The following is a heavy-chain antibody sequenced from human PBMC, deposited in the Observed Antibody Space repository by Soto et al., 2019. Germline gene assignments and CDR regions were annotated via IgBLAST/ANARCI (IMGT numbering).Heavy chain of an antibody. J-gene: IGHJ6*02. V-gene: IGHV3-33*01. CDR3: ARPLVVAARGHYYYGMDV. CDR1: GFTFSSYG. Sequence: QVQLVESGEGVVQPGRSLRLSCAASGFTFSSYGMHWVRHSPGKGLEWVAIVWNDGSNKYYADSVKGRFSISRDNSKNTLYLQMNSLRAEDTAVYYCARPLVVAARGHYYYGMDVWGQGTTVTVSS. D-gene: IGHD2-15*01. CDR2: VWNDGSNK.